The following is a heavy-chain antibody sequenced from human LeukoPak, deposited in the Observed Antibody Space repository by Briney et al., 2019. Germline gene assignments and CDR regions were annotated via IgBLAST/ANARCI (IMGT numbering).Heavy chain of an antibody. CDR3: ARATYYDSSGYYLVEYAFDI. J-gene: IGHJ3*02. D-gene: IGHD3-22*01. V-gene: IGHV4-4*02. CDR2: IYHSGST. CDR1: GGSISSSNR. Sequence: SGTLSLTCAVSGGSISSSNRWSWVRQPPGKGLEWIGEIYHSGSTNYNPSLKSRVTISVDKSKNQFSLKLSSVTAADTAVYYCARATYYDSSGYYLVEYAFDIWGQGTMVTVSS.